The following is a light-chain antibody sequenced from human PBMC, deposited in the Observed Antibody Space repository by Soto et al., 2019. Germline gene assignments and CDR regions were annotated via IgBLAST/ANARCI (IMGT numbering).Light chain of an antibody. V-gene: IGLV4-69*01. CDR3: QTWGTGIGV. CDR2: LNSDGSL. Sequence: QLVLTQSPSASASRGASVTLTCTLSSGHSSYAIAWHQQQPEKGPRYLMKLNSDGSLSKGDGIPDRFSGSSSGAERYLTISSLQSEDEADYYCQTWGTGIGVFGGGTKLTVL. J-gene: IGLJ3*02. CDR1: SGHSSYA.